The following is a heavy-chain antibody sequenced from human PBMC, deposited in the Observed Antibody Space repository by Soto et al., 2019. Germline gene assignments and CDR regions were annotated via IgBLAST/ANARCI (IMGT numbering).Heavy chain of an antibody. Sequence: SETLSLTCTVSGGSISSSSYYWGWIRQPPGKGLEWIGSIYYSGSTYYNPSLKSRVTISVDTSKNQFSLKLSPVTAADTAVYYCAISGDYGDSDYWGQGTLVTVSS. J-gene: IGHJ4*02. D-gene: IGHD4-17*01. V-gene: IGHV4-39*01. CDR1: GGSISSSSYY. CDR2: IYYSGST. CDR3: AISGDYGDSDY.